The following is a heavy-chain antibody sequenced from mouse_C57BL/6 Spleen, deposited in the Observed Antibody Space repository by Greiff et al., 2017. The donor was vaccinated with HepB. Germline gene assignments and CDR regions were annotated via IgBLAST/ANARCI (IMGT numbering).Heavy chain of an antibody. D-gene: IGHD1-1*01. CDR3: TRDYGSFPYWYFDV. J-gene: IGHJ1*03. CDR1: GFTFSDAW. CDR2: IRNKANNHAT. Sequence: EVKVVESGGGLVQPGGSMKLSCAASGFTFSDAWMDWVRQSPEKGLEWVAEIRNKANNHATYYAESVKGRFTISRDDSKSSVYLQMNSLRAEDTGIYYCTRDYGSFPYWYFDVWGTGTTVTVSS. V-gene: IGHV6-6*01.